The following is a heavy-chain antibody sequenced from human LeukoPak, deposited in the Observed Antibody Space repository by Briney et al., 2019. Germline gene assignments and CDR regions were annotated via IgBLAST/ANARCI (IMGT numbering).Heavy chain of an antibody. Sequence: GGSLRLSYAASGFTFSSYAMHWVRQAPGKGLEWVAVISYDGSNKYYADSVKGRFTISKDNSKNTLYLQMNSLRAEDTAVYYCARDLRGDSGWFFAGYFQHWGQGTLVTVSS. CDR2: ISYDGSNK. CDR3: ARDLRGDSGWFFAGYFQH. J-gene: IGHJ1*01. CDR1: GFTFSSYA. D-gene: IGHD6-19*01. V-gene: IGHV3-30*04.